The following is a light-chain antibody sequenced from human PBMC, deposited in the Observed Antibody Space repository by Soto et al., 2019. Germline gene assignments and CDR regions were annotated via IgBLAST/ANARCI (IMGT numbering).Light chain of an antibody. J-gene: IGKJ4*01. CDR3: QQRSNWSLT. CDR1: QSISSY. Sequence: EIVLTQSPATLSLSPGERATLSCRASQSISSYLAWYQQKPGQAPRLLIYGASNRATGIPARFSGSGSGTDFTLTISSLEPEDFAVYYCQQRSNWSLTFGGGTKVEIK. CDR2: GAS. V-gene: IGKV3-11*01.